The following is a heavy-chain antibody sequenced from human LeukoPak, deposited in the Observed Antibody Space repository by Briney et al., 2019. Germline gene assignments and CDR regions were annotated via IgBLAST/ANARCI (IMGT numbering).Heavy chain of an antibody. CDR1: GFTFSSYW. CDR2: IKQDGSEK. CDR3: TRVGYIDEGIDY. V-gene: IGHV3-7*04. J-gene: IGHJ4*02. D-gene: IGHD5-24*01. Sequence: PGGSLRLSCIASGFTFSSYWMSWVRQAPGKGLEWVANIKQDGSEKYYVDSVKGRFTISRDNAKNSLYLQMNSLRAEDTAIYYCTRVGYIDEGIDYWGQGTLVTVSS.